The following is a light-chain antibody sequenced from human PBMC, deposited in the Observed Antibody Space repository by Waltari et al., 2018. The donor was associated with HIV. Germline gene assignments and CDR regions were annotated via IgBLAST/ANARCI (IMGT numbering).Light chain of an antibody. J-gene: IGLJ3*02. CDR3: CAFAGANTWV. CDR1: SPAVGHYNL. Sequence: QSALTQPASVSGSPGQSITISCSGTSPAVGHYNLVSWYQQHPARAPKLIIYEVTKWPSGVSHRFSGSKSGNTASLTISGLQADDEADYYCCAFAGANTWVFGGGTKLIVL. V-gene: IGLV2-23*02. CDR2: EVT.